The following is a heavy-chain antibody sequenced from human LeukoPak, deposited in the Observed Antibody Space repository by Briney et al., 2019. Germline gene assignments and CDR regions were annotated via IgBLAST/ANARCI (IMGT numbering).Heavy chain of an antibody. Sequence: PGGSLRLSCAASGFTFSDYYMSWIRQAPGKGLEWVSYTSSSSSYTNYADSVKGRFTISRDNAKNSLYLQMNSLRAEDTAVYYCANSGYDSPLSEPFDYWGQGTLVTVSS. CDR3: ANSGYDSPLSEPFDY. CDR1: GFTFSDYY. J-gene: IGHJ4*02. V-gene: IGHV3-11*06. CDR2: TSSSSSYT. D-gene: IGHD5-12*01.